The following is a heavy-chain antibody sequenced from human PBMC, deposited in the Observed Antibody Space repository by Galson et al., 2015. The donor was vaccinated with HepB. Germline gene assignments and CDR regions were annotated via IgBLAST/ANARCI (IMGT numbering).Heavy chain of an antibody. D-gene: IGHD5-18*01. J-gene: IGHJ4*02. CDR2: MNPDTGDT. CDR3: AKRGYTYGDFDY. CDR1: GYTFGSYD. V-gene: IGHV1-8*01. Sequence: SVKVSCKASGYTFGSYDLHWVRQATGQGLEWMGWMNPDTGDTGYAQNFQGRVTMTRSTSISTAYMEMTSLRSEDTAMYYCAKRGYTYGDFDYWGQGTLVTVSS.